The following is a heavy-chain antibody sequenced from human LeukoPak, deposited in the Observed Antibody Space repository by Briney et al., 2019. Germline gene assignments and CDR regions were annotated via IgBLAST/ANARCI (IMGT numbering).Heavy chain of an antibody. Sequence: SQTLSLTCTVSGDSMRSGSFYWNWMRQPAGKGLEWIGRIYSTGASNYNPSLKSRVTMSADTSRNQFSLKLNSVTAADTAVYYCARELTYSNYGLYLDWGQGASVIVSS. V-gene: IGHV4-61*02. D-gene: IGHD4-11*01. J-gene: IGHJ4*02. CDR2: IYSTGAS. CDR1: GDSMRSGSFY. CDR3: ARELTYSNYGLYLD.